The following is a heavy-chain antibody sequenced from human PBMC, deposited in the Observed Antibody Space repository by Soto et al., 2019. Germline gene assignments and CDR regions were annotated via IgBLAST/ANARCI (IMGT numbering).Heavy chain of an antibody. CDR3: AKDRGAGNWNLGPFDY. J-gene: IGHJ4*02. V-gene: IGHV3-23*01. Sequence: EVQLLESGGGLVQPGGSLRLSCAASGFTFSSYAMSWVRQAPGKGLEWVSAISGSGGSTYYAESVKGRFTISRDNSKNTMYLQMNSLRAEDTAVYYCAKDRGAGNWNLGPFDYWGQGTLVTVSS. D-gene: IGHD1-1*01. CDR2: ISGSGGST. CDR1: GFTFSSYA.